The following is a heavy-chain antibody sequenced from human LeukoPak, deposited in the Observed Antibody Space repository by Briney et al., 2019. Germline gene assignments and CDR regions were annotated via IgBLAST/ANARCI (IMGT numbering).Heavy chain of an antibody. Sequence: GGSLRLSCAASGFTFSSYGMHWVRQAPGKGLEWVAVIWYDGSNKYYADSVKGRFTISRDNSKNTLYLRMNSLRAEDTAVYYCATAYYDFWSGYFGSAPAQDYWGQGTLVTVSS. V-gene: IGHV3-33*01. D-gene: IGHD3-3*01. J-gene: IGHJ4*02. CDR1: GFTFSSYG. CDR2: IWYDGSNK. CDR3: ATAYYDFWSGYFGSAPAQDY.